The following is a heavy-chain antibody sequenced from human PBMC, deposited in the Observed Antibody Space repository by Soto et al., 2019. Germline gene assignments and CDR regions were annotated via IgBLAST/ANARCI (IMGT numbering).Heavy chain of an antibody. V-gene: IGHV1-8*01. Sequence: QVQLVQSGAEVKKPGASVKVSCQASGYAFTTYDIHWVRQASGQGLEWVGRLNPNSGDTVYAQRFRGRVTLTRDTSKNTAYMELSSHRSDHTAVYYCASRYRVVTSIHAFDMWGQGTTVTVSS. CDR2: LNPNSGDT. CDR1: GYAFTTYD. J-gene: IGHJ3*02. D-gene: IGHD2-21*02. CDR3: ASRYRVVTSIHAFDM.